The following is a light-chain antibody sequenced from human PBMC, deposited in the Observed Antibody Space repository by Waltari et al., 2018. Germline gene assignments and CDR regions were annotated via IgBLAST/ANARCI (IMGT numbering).Light chain of an antibody. Sequence: QSALTQPRSVSGSPGQSVTLSCTGTSSDIGGYNYVPWYQQHPGSVPQLIIFDVTNRPSGGPDRFSGSKAGNPASLTSSGLQAGDEAVYFCCSYAGKYTSVFGAGTKVTVL. J-gene: IGLJ2*01. V-gene: IGLV2-11*01. CDR2: DVT. CDR3: CSYAGKYTSV. CDR1: SSDIGGYNY.